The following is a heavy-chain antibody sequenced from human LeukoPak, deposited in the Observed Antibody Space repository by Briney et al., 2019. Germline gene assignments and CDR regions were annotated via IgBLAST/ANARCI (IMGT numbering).Heavy chain of an antibody. CDR2: INQDGSER. J-gene: IGHJ4*02. CDR1: GFLFSNSW. CDR3: VRDRGYSTFDY. D-gene: IGHD4-23*01. V-gene: IGHV3-7*03. Sequence: GGSLRLSCEASGFLFSNSWMSWVRQAPGKGLEWVANINQDGSERNYVDSVKGPLTISRDDAKESLYLQMNGLRAEDTAVYFCVRDRGYSTFDYWGQGTLVTVSS.